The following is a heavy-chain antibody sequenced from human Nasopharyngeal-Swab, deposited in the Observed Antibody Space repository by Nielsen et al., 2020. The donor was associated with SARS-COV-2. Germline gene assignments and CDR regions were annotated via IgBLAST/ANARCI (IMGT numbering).Heavy chain of an antibody. CDR2: ISGSGGST. V-gene: IGHV3-23*01. Sequence: GESLKISCAASGFTFSSYEMNWVRQAPGKGLEWVSAISGSGGSTYYADSVKGRFTISRDNSKNTLYLQMNSLRAEDTAVYYCAKYYDPRGQGTLVTVTS. CDR1: GFTFSSYE. CDR3: AKYYDP. J-gene: IGHJ5*02. D-gene: IGHD3-22*01.